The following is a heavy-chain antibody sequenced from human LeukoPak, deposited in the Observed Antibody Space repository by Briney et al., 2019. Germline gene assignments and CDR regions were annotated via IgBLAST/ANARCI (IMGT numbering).Heavy chain of an antibody. CDR2: ISSSGSTT. V-gene: IGHV3-48*03. CDR3: ARCSGGDFDY. D-gene: IGHD6-19*01. CDR1: GFTFSSYE. Sequence: GRSLRLSCAASGFTFSSYEMNWVRQAPGKGLEWVSYISSSGSTTYYADSVKGRFTTSRDNAKNSLYLQMNSLRAEDTAVYYCARCSGGDFDYWGQGTLVTVSS. J-gene: IGHJ4*02.